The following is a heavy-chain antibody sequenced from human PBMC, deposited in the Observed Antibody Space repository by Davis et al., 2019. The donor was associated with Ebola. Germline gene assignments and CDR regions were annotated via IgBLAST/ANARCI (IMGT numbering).Heavy chain of an antibody. CDR2: LGPAGDT. CDR3: AREVTDYDSPYYYVDV. J-gene: IGHJ6*02. D-gene: IGHD4-17*01. V-gene: IGHV3-13*04. CDR1: GFTVSSYD. Sequence: GGSLRLSCAASGFTVSSYDMHWVRHVTGKGLEWVSSLGPAGDTFYPDSVKGRFTISRDGAKNSLYLQMNNLRAGDTAVYYCAREVTDYDSPYYYVDVWGQGTAVTVSS.